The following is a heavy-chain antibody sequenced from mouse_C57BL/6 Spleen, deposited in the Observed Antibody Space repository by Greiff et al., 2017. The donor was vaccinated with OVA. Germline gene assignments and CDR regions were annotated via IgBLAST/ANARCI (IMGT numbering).Heavy chain of an antibody. CDR2: IDPSDSYT. D-gene: IGHD2-4*01. Sequence: QVQLQQPGAELVKPGASVKLSCKASGYTFTSYWMQWVKQRPGQGLEWIGEIDPSDSYTNYNQKFKGKATLTVDTSSSTAYMQLSSLTSEDSAVYYCARSGYDYSYFDYWGQGTTLTVSS. CDR1: GYTFTSYW. CDR3: ARSGYDYSYFDY. V-gene: IGHV1-50*01. J-gene: IGHJ2*01.